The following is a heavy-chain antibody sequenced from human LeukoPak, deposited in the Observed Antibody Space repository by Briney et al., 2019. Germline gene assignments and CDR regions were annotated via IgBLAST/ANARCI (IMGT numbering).Heavy chain of an antibody. D-gene: IGHD5-12*01. V-gene: IGHV4-59*01. Sequence: SETLSLTCTVSGGSISSYYWSWIRQPPGKGLEWIGYIYYSGSTNYNPSLKSRVTISVDTSKNQFSLKLSSVTAADTAVYYCARVTRNSGYGYYYYGVDVWGQGTTVTVSS. CDR3: ARVTRNSGYGYYYYGVDV. CDR2: IYYSGST. CDR1: GGSISSYY. J-gene: IGHJ6*02.